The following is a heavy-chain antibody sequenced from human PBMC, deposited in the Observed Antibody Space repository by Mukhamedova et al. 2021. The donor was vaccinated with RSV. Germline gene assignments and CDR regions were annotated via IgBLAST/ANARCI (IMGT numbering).Heavy chain of an antibody. V-gene: IGHV5-10-1*01. J-gene: IGHJ3*02. CDR2: DPSDSYT. Sequence: DPSDSYTNCSPSFQGHVTISADKSISTAYLQWSSLKASDTAMYYCARFGSFDIWGQGTMVTVSS. D-gene: IGHD3-16*01. CDR3: ARFGSFDI.